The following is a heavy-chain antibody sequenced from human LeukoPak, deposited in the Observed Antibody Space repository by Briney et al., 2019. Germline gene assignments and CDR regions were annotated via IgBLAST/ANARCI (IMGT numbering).Heavy chain of an antibody. J-gene: IGHJ4*02. CDR2: ISSSSSYI. V-gene: IGHV3-21*01. Sequence: KPGGSLTLSCAASGFTFSSYTMIWVRQAPGKGLEWVSYISSSSSYIYYADSVKGRFTISRDNAENSLYLQMNSLRAEDTAVYYCAREWSLPDYWGQGTLVTVSS. CDR1: GFTFSSYT. D-gene: IGHD2-8*01. CDR3: AREWSLPDY.